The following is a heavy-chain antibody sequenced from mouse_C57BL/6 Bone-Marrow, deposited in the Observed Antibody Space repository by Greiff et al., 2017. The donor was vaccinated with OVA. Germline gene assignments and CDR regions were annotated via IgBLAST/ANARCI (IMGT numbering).Heavy chain of an antibody. V-gene: IGHV1-64*01. D-gene: IGHD2-3*01. CDR2: IHPNSGST. CDR1: GYTFTSYW. CDR3: ARSGWLLRYFDY. Sequence: VQLQQSGAELVKPGASVKLSCKASGYTFTSYWMHWVKQRPGQGLEWIGMIHPNSGSTNYNEKFTSKATMTVDKYTSTAYMQLSSLTSEDSAVYNCARSGWLLRYFDYWGQGTTLTVAS. J-gene: IGHJ2*01.